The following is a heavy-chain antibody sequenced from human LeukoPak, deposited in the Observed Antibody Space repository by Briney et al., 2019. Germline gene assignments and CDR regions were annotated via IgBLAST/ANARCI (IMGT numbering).Heavy chain of an antibody. CDR1: GYTLTELS. CDR3: ASTLETYGLWGYYMDV. CDR2: IIPIFGTA. Sequence: SVKVSCKVSGYTLTELSMHWVRQAPGQGLEWMGRIIPIFGTANYAQKFQGRVTITTDESTSTAYMELSSLRSEDTAVYYCASTLETYGLWGYYMDVWGKGTTVTVSS. V-gene: IGHV1-69*05. D-gene: IGHD2-8*01. J-gene: IGHJ6*03.